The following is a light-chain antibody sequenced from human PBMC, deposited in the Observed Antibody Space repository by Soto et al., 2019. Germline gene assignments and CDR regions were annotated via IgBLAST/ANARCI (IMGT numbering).Light chain of an antibody. CDR2: GAS. CDR1: QSVSSS. J-gene: IGKJ1*01. V-gene: IGKV3-15*01. CDR3: QQYNNWLRT. Sequence: EIVMTQSPATLSVSPGERATLSCRASQSVSSSLAWYQQKPGQAPRLLIYGASTRATGIPARFSGSGSETEFTLTISRLHSEDFAVYYCQQYNNWLRTFGQGTKVEIK.